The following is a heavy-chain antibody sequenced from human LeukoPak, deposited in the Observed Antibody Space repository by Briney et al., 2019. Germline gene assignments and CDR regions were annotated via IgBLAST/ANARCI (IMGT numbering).Heavy chain of an antibody. J-gene: IGHJ4*02. CDR2: INSDGNNT. D-gene: IGHD2-15*01. Sequence: GGSLRLSCAASGFTFSSYWMHWVRQAPGKGLVWVSRINSDGNNTNYADSVKGRFTISRDNSKNTLYLQMNSLRAEDTAVYYCAKIVVPEYYWGQGTLVTVSS. CDR3: AKIVVPEYY. CDR1: GFTFSSYW. V-gene: IGHV3-74*01.